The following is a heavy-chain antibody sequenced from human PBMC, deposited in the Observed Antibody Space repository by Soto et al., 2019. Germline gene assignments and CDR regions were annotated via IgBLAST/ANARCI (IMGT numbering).Heavy chain of an antibody. CDR3: AHLHYDTNGYYYVDY. CDR1: GFSLTTSGVG. D-gene: IGHD3-22*01. Sequence: QITLKESGPTLVKPTQTLTLTCTFSGFSLTTSGVGVGWIRQPPGKALEWLALNFWNDDKRYSPSLKSRLTITKDTSKNQVVLTMTNMDPEDTATYYCAHLHYDTNGYYYVDYWGQGTLVTVSS. J-gene: IGHJ4*02. CDR2: NFWNDDK. V-gene: IGHV2-5*01.